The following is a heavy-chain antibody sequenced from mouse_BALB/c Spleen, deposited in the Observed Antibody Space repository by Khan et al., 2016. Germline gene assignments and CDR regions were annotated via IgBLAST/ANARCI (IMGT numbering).Heavy chain of an antibody. V-gene: IGHV3-1*02. D-gene: IGHD2-4*01. CDR3: ARWNYDHFDY. J-gene: IGHJ2*01. CDR2: IHYSGTT. Sequence: EVQLQESGPDLVKPSQSLSLTCTVTGYSITNGYNWHWIRQFPGNKLEWMGYIHYSGTTNYNPSLKSRISITRDTSKHQFFLQLNSVTTEDTATYFCARWNYDHFDYWGQGTTLTVSS. CDR1: GYSITNGYN.